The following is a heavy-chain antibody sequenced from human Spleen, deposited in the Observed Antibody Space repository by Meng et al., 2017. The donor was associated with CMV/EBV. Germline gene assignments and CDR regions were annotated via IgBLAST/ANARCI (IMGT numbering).Heavy chain of an antibody. V-gene: IGHV3-21*01. CDR1: GFTFSSYS. J-gene: IGHJ4*02. D-gene: IGHD2-15*01. CDR2: ISSSSSYI. Sequence: GGSLRLSCAASGFTFSSYSMNWVRQAPGKGLEWVSSISSSSSYIYYADSVKGRFTISRDNAKNSLYLQMNSLRAEDTAVYYCARVLFRGCSGGGCYSVDYWGQGTLVTVSS. CDR3: ARVLFRGCSGGGCYSVDY.